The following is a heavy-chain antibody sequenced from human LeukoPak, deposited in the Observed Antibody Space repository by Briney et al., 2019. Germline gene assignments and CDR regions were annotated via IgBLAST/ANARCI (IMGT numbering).Heavy chain of an antibody. CDR2: IYYSGST. Sequence: SETLSLTCTVSGGSISSYYWSWIRQPPGKGLEWIGYIYYSGSTNYNPSLKSRGTISIDTSKNHFSLKLSSVTAADTAVYYCARGGSSGWLDYWGQGTLVTVSS. CDR1: GGSISSYY. CDR3: ARGGSSGWLDY. D-gene: IGHD6-19*01. V-gene: IGHV4-59*01. J-gene: IGHJ4*02.